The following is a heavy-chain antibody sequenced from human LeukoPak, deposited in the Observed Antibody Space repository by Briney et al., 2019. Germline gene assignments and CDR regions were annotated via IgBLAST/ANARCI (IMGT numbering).Heavy chain of an antibody. D-gene: IGHD6-13*01. J-gene: IGHJ5*02. CDR2: IYYSGST. V-gene: IGHV4-39*07. Sequence: SETLSLTCTVSGGSISSSNYYWGWIRQPPGKGLEWIGSIYYSGSTYYNPSLKSRVTISVDTSKNQFSLKLSSVTAADTAVYYCARGPLSSRTTWTWFDPWGQGTLVTVSS. CDR3: ARGPLSSRTTWTWFDP. CDR1: GGSISSSNYY.